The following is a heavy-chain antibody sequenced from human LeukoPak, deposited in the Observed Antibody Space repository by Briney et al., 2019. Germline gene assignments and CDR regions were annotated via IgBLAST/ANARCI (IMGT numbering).Heavy chain of an antibody. Sequence: SVKVSCKASGGTFSSYAISWVRQAPGQGLEWMGGIIPIFGTANYAQKFQGRVTITADESTSTAYMELSSLGSEDTAVYYCARDGEDSSGYSYFQHWGQGTLVTVSS. CDR1: GGTFSSYA. CDR3: ARDGEDSSGYSYFQH. V-gene: IGHV1-69*13. J-gene: IGHJ1*01. D-gene: IGHD3-22*01. CDR2: IIPIFGTA.